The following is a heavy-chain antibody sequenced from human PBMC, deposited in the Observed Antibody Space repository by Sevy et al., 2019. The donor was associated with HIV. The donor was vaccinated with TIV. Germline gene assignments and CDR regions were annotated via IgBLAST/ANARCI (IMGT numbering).Heavy chain of an antibody. Sequence: GGSLRLSCGASGFTFSSHGMHWVRQAPGKGLEWVATIWYDGSNKFYADSVKDRFIISRDSSKSTLFLQMSGLSVEDRAVYFCARDTDRAGRLGRFDYWGQGTLVTVSS. CDR1: GFTFSSHG. J-gene: IGHJ4*02. V-gene: IGHV3-33*08. CDR3: ARDTDRAGRLGRFDY. D-gene: IGHD6-19*01. CDR2: IWYDGSNK.